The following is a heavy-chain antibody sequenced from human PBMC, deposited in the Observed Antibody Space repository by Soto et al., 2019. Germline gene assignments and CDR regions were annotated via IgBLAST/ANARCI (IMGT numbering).Heavy chain of an antibody. J-gene: IGHJ4*02. V-gene: IGHV4-30-4*01. D-gene: IGHD2-15*01. CDR3: ARARGARYFDY. Sequence: QVQLQESGPGLVKPSQTLSLTCTVSGGSISSGDYYWSWIRQPPGKGLEWIGYIYSSGTTYSNPSHKSRVTISVDTAKKQFSLKLSSVTAADTAVYYCARARGARYFDYWGQGTLVTVSS. CDR2: IYSSGTT. CDR1: GGSISSGDYY.